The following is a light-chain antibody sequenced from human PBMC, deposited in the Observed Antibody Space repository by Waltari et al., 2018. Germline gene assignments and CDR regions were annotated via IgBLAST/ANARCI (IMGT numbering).Light chain of an antibody. Sequence: EVILTQSPDTLSLSPGARATLSCRASQNITNNYLAWYQQNPGLAPRLLIYDSSSRATGVPDRFSGSGSGTDFTLTIGRLEPEDYAVYYCQQYENSPLTFGGGTQVETK. V-gene: IGKV3-20*01. CDR2: DSS. J-gene: IGKJ4*01. CDR1: QNITNNY. CDR3: QQYENSPLT.